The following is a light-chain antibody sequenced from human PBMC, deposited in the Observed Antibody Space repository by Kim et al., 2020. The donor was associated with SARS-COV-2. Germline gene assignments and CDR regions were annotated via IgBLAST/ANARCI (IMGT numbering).Light chain of an antibody. Sequence: VAPGQTASVSCGGDNIGTKTVHWYQQTPGQAPVLVIFRDHNRPSGIPERFSASKSMNTATLTISRAQVEDEADYYCQVWAGNTYVFGTGNKVTVL. CDR2: RDH. CDR1: NIGTKT. V-gene: IGLV3-9*01. CDR3: QVWAGNTYV. J-gene: IGLJ1*01.